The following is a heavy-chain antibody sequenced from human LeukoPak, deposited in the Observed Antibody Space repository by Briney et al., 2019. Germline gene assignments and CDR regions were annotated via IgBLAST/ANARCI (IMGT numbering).Heavy chain of an antibody. J-gene: IGHJ4*02. D-gene: IGHD1-7*01. V-gene: IGHV3-7*01. CDR2: IKQDGSEK. Sequence: PGGSLRLSCAASGFTFSSYGMHWVRQAPGKGLEWVANIKQDGSEKYYVDSVKGRFTISRDNTKNSLYLQMNSLRAEDTAVYYCARSPRRLELPRGYFDYWGQGTLVTVSS. CDR3: ARSPRRLELPRGYFDY. CDR1: GFTFSSYG.